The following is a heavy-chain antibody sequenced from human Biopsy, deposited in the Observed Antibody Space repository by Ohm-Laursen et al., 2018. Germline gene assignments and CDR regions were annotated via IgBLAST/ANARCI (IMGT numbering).Heavy chain of an antibody. D-gene: IGHD3-10*01. CDR2: IYNSESNST. J-gene: IGHJ5*02. Sequence: GTLSLTCTVSGDSISSDIYYWVWIPQPPGKGLEWIGNIYNSESNSTYYNLSLKGPVSISVDTSHNQFSLKPTSVTAADTGVYFCARRVSGSGRVDPWGQGTPVTVSS. CDR1: GDSISSDIYY. CDR3: ARRVSGSGRVDP. V-gene: IGHV4-39*01.